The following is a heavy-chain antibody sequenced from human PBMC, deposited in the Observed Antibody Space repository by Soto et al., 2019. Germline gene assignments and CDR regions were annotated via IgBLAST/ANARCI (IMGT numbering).Heavy chain of an antibody. D-gene: IGHD3-10*01. Sequence: GGSLRLSCTASGFTFGDYAMSWFRLAPRPGQGRVGFIRSKAYGETTEYAASVKGRFTITRDDSKRIAYKKMNSLKTEDTAVYYCTSQRITMVRGVIINHWFDPWGQGTLVTVSS. CDR3: TSQRITMVRGVIINHWFDP. J-gene: IGHJ5*02. V-gene: IGHV3-49*03. CDR1: GFTFGDYA. CDR2: IRSKAYGETT.